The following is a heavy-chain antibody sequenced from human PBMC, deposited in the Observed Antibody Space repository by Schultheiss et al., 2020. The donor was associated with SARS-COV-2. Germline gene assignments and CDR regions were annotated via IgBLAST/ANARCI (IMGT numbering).Heavy chain of an antibody. D-gene: IGHD5-24*01. CDR2: ISWNSGSI. V-gene: IGHV3-9*01. CDR1: GFTFDDYA. CDR3: AREGDGYNWYYYGMDV. J-gene: IGHJ6*02. Sequence: GGSLRLSCAASGFTFDDYAMHWVRQAPGKGLEWVSGISWNSGSIGYADSVKGRFTISRDNAKNSLYLQMNSLRAEDTALYYCAREGDGYNWYYYGMDVWGQGTTVTVSS.